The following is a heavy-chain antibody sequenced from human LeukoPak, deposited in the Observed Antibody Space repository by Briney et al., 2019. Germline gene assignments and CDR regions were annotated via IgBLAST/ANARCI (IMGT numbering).Heavy chain of an antibody. Sequence: SVKVSCKASGGTFSSYAISWVRQAPGQGLEWMGGIIPIFGTANYAQKFQGRVTITVDKSTSTAYMELSSLRSEDTAVYYCARGELGYYGMDVWGKGTTVTVSS. D-gene: IGHD6-13*01. CDR1: GGTFSSYA. CDR3: ARGELGYYGMDV. J-gene: IGHJ6*04. V-gene: IGHV1-69*06. CDR2: IIPIFGTA.